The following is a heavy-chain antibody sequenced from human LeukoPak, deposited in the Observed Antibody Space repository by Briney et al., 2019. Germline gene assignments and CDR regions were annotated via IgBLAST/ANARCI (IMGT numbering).Heavy chain of an antibody. D-gene: IGHD6-13*01. CDR1: GGSISSSSYY. Sequence: SETLSLTCTVSGGSISSSSYYWAWIRQPPGKGLEWIGSISYTGSTYYNPSLKSRVTISLDMSKTQFSLKLTSVTAADTAVYYCARDLSGQLESFHHWGQGTLVTVSS. V-gene: IGHV4-39*07. J-gene: IGHJ1*01. CDR2: ISYTGST. CDR3: ARDLSGQLESFHH.